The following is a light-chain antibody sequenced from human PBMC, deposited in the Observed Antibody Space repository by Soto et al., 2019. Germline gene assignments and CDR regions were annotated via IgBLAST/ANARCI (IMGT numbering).Light chain of an antibody. J-gene: IGKJ4*01. CDR3: QQYGSSALT. CDR2: GTF. V-gene: IGKV3-20*01. CDR1: QSVSSSF. Sequence: EIVLTQSPGTLSLSPGERATLSCRASQSVSSSFLAWYQQKPGQAPRLLIYGTFSRATGIPDRFSGSGSGTDFTLTISRLEPEFFAVYSCQQYGSSALTFGGHTQVEIK.